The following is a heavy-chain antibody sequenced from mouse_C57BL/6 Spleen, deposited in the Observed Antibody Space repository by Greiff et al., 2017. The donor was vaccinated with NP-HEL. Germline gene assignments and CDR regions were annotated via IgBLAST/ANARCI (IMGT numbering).Heavy chain of an antibody. Sequence: QVQLKESGAELVRPGASVKLSCKASGYTFTDSYINWVKQRPGQGLEWIARIYPGSGNTYYNEKFKGKATLTAEKSSSTAYMQLSSLTSEDSAVYFCARYLPYYYAMDYWGQGTSVTVSS. CDR2: IYPGSGNT. CDR1: GYTFTDSY. CDR3: ARYLPYYYAMDY. V-gene: IGHV1-76*01. J-gene: IGHJ4*01. D-gene: IGHD5-1*01.